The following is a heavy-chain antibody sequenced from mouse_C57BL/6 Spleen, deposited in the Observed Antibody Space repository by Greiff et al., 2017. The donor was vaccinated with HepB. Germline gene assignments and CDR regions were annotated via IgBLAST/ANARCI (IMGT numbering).Heavy chain of an antibody. CDR2: ISSGSSTI. Sequence: DVQLVESGGGLVKPGGSLKLSCAASGFTFSDYGMHWVRQAPEKGLEWVAYISSGSSTIYYADTVKGRFTITRDTAKNTLFLQMTSLRSEDTAMYYCARPSGYYGLNWYFDVWGTGTTVTVSS. CDR3: ARPSGYYGLNWYFDV. V-gene: IGHV5-17*01. J-gene: IGHJ1*03. CDR1: GFTFSDYG. D-gene: IGHD1-1*01.